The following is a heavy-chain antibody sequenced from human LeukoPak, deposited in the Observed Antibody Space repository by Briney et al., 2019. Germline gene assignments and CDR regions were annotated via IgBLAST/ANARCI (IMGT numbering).Heavy chain of an antibody. Sequence: GGSLRLSCAASGFTVSINYMSWVRQAPGKGLEWVSVIYSGGSTYYADSVKGRFTISRDNSKITLYLQMNSLRAEDTAVYYCARLSSGYYLYYYYYYMDVWGKGTTFTVSS. CDR3: ARLSSGYYLYYYYYYMDV. V-gene: IGHV3-53*01. J-gene: IGHJ6*03. CDR1: GFTVSINY. D-gene: IGHD3-22*01. CDR2: IYSGGST.